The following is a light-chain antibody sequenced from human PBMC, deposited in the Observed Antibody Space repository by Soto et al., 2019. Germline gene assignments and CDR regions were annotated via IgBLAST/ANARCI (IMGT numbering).Light chain of an antibody. CDR2: GAS. J-gene: IGKJ1*01. CDR1: QSVTSTY. CDR3: QQYDYPPWT. V-gene: IGKV3-20*01. Sequence: DTVLTQSPGTLSLSPGERATLSCRASQSVTSTYFAWYQHRPGQAPRLLIYGASTRATGIPDRFSGSGSGTDFTLTISRLEPEDFAVYYCQQYDYPPWTFGHGTKVEIK.